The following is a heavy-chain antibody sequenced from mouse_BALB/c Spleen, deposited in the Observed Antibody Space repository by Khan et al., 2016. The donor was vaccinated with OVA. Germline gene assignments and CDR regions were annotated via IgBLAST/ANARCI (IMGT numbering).Heavy chain of an antibody. J-gene: IGHJ4*01. Sequence: EVQLQESGPGLVKPSQSLSLSCTVTGYSITSDYAWNWIRQFPGNKLEWMGYNSSTGNTRYNPSFKSRISITRDTSKNQFFLHLNSLTTEDTATYYCARSLYYSDAYAMDYWGQGTSVTVSS. CDR1: GYSITSDYA. V-gene: IGHV3-2*02. D-gene: IGHD2-13*01. CDR3: ARSLYYSDAYAMDY. CDR2: NSSTGNT.